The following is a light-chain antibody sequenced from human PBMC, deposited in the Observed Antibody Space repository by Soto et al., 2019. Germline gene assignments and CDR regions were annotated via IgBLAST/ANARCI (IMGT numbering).Light chain of an antibody. V-gene: IGLV2-8*01. Sequence: QSVLTQPPSASGSPGQSVTISCTGTSNDIGAYNYVSWYQHHPGKVPKLLIYEGFRRPSGVPDRFSASKSGNTASLTVSGLQPEDEADYYCLSYVGRETGVFGSGTKLTVL. J-gene: IGLJ1*01. CDR2: EGF. CDR3: LSYVGRETGV. CDR1: SNDIGAYNY.